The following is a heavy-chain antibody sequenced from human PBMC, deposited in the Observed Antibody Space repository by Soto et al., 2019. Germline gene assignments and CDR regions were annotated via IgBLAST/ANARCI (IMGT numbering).Heavy chain of an antibody. D-gene: IGHD2-2*02. CDR3: ARSLTEGYCTITGCYTRPLYGMDV. V-gene: IGHV1-2*02. CDR2: LNPNSGGT. Sequence: QEQLVQSGAEVKKPGASVKVSCKASGYTFSGYYIHWLRQAPGQGLEWMGWLNPNSGGTNYAQKFQGRVTVTRDTPTSTAYMELSRLTADDTAVYYCARSLTEGYCTITGCYTRPLYGMDVWGQGTTGTVSS. CDR1: GYTFSGYY. J-gene: IGHJ6*02.